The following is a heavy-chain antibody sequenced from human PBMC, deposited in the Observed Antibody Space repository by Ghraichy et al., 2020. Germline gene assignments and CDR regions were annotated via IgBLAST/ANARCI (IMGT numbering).Heavy chain of an antibody. J-gene: IGHJ3*02. V-gene: IGHV5-51*01. CDR1: GYSFTSYW. CDR3: ATQTLSSIAPSPHDAFDI. CDR2: IYPGDSDT. Sequence: GESLNISCKGSGYSFTSYWIGWVRQMPGKGLEWMGIIYPGDSDTRYSPSFQGQVTISADKSISTAYLQWSSLKASDTAMYYCATQTLSSIAPSPHDAFDIWGQGTMVTVSS. D-gene: IGHD6-6*01.